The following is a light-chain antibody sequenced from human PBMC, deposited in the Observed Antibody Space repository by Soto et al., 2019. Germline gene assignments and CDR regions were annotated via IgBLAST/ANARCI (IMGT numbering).Light chain of an antibody. CDR2: DAS. J-gene: IGKJ3*01. V-gene: IGKV1-33*01. Sequence: DIQMTQSPSSLSASVGDRVTITCRARDDISYYLNWYQQKPGKPPKLLIYDASVLETGVPSRFSGSGSGTDFALTISSLQPEDFATYYCQQYDNPLFTFGPGTRVEIK. CDR3: QQYDNPLFT. CDR1: DDISYY.